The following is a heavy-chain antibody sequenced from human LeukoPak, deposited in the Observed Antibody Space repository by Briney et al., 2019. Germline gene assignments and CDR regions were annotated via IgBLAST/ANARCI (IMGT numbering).Heavy chain of an antibody. CDR1: GGSFSGYY. J-gene: IGHJ4*02. D-gene: IGHD6-13*01. V-gene: IGHV4-34*01. CDR3: AREPGIAAAPNYFDSYYFDY. Sequence: SETLSLTCAVYGGSFSGYYWSWIRQPPGKGLEWIGEINHSGSTNYNPSLKSRVTISVDTSKNQFSLKLSSVTAADTAVYYCAREPGIAAAPNYFDSYYFDYWGQGTLVTVSS. CDR2: INHSGST.